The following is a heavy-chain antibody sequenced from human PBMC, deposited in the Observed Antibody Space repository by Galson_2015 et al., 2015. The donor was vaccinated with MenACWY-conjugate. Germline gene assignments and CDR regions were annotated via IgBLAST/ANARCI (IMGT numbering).Heavy chain of an antibody. V-gene: IGHV3-30*02. D-gene: IGHD3-22*01. CDR3: AKDGNVDTDNYYDSTPPHRGCYFDY. J-gene: IGHJ4*02. Sequence: SLRLSCAASGFTFSSYGMHWVRQAPGKGLEWVAFIRYDGSNKYYADSVEGRFTISRDNSKNTLYLQMNSLRAEDTAVYYCAKDGNVDTDNYYDSTPPHRGCYFDYWGQGTLVTVSS. CDR2: IRYDGSNK. CDR1: GFTFSSYG.